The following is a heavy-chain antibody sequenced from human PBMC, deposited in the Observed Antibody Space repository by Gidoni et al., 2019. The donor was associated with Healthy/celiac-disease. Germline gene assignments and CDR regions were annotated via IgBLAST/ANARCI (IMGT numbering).Heavy chain of an antibody. J-gene: IGHJ6*03. CDR2: IYYSGST. CDR1: GGSISSYY. D-gene: IGHD3-3*01. CDR3: ARVTQGGFLEYYYYMDV. V-gene: IGHV4-59*01. Sequence: QVQLQESGPGLVKPSETLSLTCTVSGGSISSYYWSWIRQPPGKGLEWIGYIYYSGSTNYNPSLKSRVTISVDTSKNQFSLKLSSVTAADTAVYYCARVTQGGFLEYYYYMDVWGKGTTVTVSS.